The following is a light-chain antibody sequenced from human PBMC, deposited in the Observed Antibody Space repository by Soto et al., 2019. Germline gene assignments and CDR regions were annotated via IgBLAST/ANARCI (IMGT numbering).Light chain of an antibody. CDR1: QDISNY. CDR3: QQYYNYPLT. CDR2: DAS. Sequence: DIQMTQSPSSLSASVGDRVTITCQSSQDISNYLNWYQQKPGKAPKLLIYDASNLETGVPSRFSGSGSGTDFTLTISGLQSEDFATYYCQQYYNYPLTFGGGTKVDIK. J-gene: IGKJ4*01. V-gene: IGKV1-33*01.